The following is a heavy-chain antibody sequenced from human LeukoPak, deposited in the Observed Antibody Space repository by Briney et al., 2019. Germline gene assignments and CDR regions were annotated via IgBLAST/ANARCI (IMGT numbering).Heavy chain of an antibody. Sequence: GGSLRLSCAASGFTVSGTHMSWVRQPPGKGPEWVSAMYTGGTTYYADSVQGRFTISRDTSKNTLYLHMNIVRVEDTAVYYCAKDEVTSGGGLASWGQGTLVTVSS. V-gene: IGHV3-53*01. D-gene: IGHD3-16*01. CDR3: AKDEVTSGGGLAS. CDR2: MYTGGTT. CDR1: GFTVSGTH. J-gene: IGHJ4*02.